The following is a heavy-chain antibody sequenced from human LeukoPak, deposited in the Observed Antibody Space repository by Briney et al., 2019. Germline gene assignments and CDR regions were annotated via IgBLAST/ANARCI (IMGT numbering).Heavy chain of an antibody. CDR3: AKEDDYGSGSYEPWYFDL. Sequence: GRSLRLSCAASGFTFSSYAMHWVRQAPGKGLEWVAVISYDGSNKYYADSVKGRFTISRDNSKNTLYLQMNSLRAEDTAVYYCAKEDDYGSGSYEPWYFDLWGRGTLVTVSS. CDR2: ISYDGSNK. V-gene: IGHV3-30*04. J-gene: IGHJ2*01. CDR1: GFTFSSYA. D-gene: IGHD3-10*01.